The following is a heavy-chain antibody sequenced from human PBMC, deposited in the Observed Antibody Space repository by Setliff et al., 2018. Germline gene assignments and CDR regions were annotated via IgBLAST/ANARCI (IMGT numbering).Heavy chain of an antibody. D-gene: IGHD6-13*01. CDR2: MNPNSGNT. Sequence: GSVKVSCKAPGYTFTSYDINWVRQATGQGLEWMGWMNPNSGNTGYAQKFQGRVTMTRNTSISTAYMELSSLRSEDTAVYYCARAYSSSWYLYYYYGMDVWGQGATVTVSS. CDR3: ARAYSSSWYLYYYYGMDV. V-gene: IGHV1-8*01. J-gene: IGHJ6*02. CDR1: GYTFTSYD.